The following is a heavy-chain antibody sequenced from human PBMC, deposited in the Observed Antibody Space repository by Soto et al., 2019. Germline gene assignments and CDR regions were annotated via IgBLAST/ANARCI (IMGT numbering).Heavy chain of an antibody. J-gene: IGHJ4*02. V-gene: IGHV3-7*01. CDR2: IKHDGSEK. CDR3: ARGGWGYVDSGGYLWFDY. Sequence: QLVESGGGLVQPGGSLRLSCATSGFTFSNSWMTWVRQAPGKGLEWVANIKHDGSEKYYLDSVKGRYTISRDNAKESLYLQMNSLRAEDTAVYYCARGGWGYVDSGGYLWFDYWGQGTLVTVSS. CDR1: GFTFSNSW. D-gene: IGHD3-22*01.